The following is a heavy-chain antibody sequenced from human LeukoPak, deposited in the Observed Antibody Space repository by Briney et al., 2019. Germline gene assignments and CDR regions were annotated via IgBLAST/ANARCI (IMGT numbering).Heavy chain of an antibody. D-gene: IGHD4-11*01. Sequence: PSETLSLTCTVSGGSISNVNYYWSWIRQPAGRGLEWIGRIYTSGSTTYNPSLKSRVTIFLDTSKNEFSLKLSSVTAADTALYYCAGGPIGGTTTYFFGYWGQGTLVTVSS. CDR1: GGSISNVNYY. CDR2: IYTSGST. V-gene: IGHV4-61*02. J-gene: IGHJ4*02. CDR3: AGGPIGGTTTYFFGY.